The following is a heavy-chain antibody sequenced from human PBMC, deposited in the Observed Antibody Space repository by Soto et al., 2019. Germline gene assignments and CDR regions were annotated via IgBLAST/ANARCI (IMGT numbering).Heavy chain of an antibody. CDR1: GFTFSSYG. Sequence: PWGSLRLSCAASGFTFSSYGMHWVRQAPGKGLEWVAVISYDGSSKYYADSVKGRFTISRDNSKNTLYLQMNSLRAEDTAVYYCAKDWIFDYWGQGTLVTVSS. CDR3: AKDWIFDY. CDR2: ISYDGSSK. V-gene: IGHV3-30*18. J-gene: IGHJ4*02. D-gene: IGHD2-2*03.